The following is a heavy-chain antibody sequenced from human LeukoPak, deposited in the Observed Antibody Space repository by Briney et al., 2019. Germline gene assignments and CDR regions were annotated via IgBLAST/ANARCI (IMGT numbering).Heavy chain of an antibody. CDR3: ARQHYYDSSGYYYVPPPFDY. J-gene: IGHJ4*02. CDR2: IYYSGST. D-gene: IGHD3-22*01. CDR1: GGSISSYH. Sequence: SETLSLTCTVSGGSISSYHWSWIRQPPGKGLEWIGYIYYSGSTNYNPSLKSRVTVSVDTSKNQFSLKLSSVTAADTAVYYCARQHYYDSSGYYYVPPPFDYWGQGTLVTVSS. V-gene: IGHV4-59*08.